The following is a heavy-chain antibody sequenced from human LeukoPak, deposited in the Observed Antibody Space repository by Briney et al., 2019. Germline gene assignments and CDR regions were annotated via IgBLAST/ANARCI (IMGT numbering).Heavy chain of an antibody. CDR2: ISAYNGDT. CDR3: ARDRVGIAVAGTPWGAFDI. CDR1: GYTFTSYG. J-gene: IGHJ3*02. D-gene: IGHD6-19*01. Sequence: ASVKVSCKASGYTFTSYGITWARQAPGQGLEWMGWISAYNGDTNYPQKLQGRVTMTTDTSTSTAYMELRSLRSDDTAVYYCARDRVGIAVAGTPWGAFDIWGQGTTVTVS. V-gene: IGHV1-18*01.